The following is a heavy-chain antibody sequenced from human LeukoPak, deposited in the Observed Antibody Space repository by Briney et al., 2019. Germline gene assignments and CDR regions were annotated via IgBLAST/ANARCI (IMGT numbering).Heavy chain of an antibody. J-gene: IGHJ3*02. CDR2: IIPIFGTA. V-gene: IGHV1-69*13. CDR1: GGTFSSYA. CDR3: ARDLPRGQLVRDAFDI. Sequence: SVKVSCKASGGTFSSYAISWVRQAPGQGLEWRGGIIPIFGTANYAQKFQGRVTITADESTSTAYMELSSLRSEDTAVYYCARDLPRGQLVRDAFDIWGQGTMVTVSS. D-gene: IGHD6-6*01.